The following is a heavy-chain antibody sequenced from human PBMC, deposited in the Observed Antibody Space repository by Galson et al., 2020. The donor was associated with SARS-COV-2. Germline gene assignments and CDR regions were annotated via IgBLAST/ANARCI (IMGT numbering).Heavy chain of an antibody. Sequence: GESLKISCAASGFTFSSYAMSWVRQAPGKGLEWVSAISGSGGSTYYADSEKGRFTISRDNSKNTLYLQMNSLRAEDTAVYYCAWTSSWYVFGDYYGMDVWGQGTTVTVSS. CDR2: ISGSGGST. D-gene: IGHD6-13*01. J-gene: IGHJ6*02. CDR3: AWTSSWYVFGDYYGMDV. CDR1: GFTFSSYA. V-gene: IGHV3-23*01.